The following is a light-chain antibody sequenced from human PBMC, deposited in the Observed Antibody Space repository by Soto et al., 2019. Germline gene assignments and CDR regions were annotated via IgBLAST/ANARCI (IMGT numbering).Light chain of an antibody. V-gene: IGLV2-14*01. CDR2: DVS. CDR1: SSDVGGYNY. Sequence: QSALTQPASVSGSPGQPITISCTGTSSDVGGYNYVSWYQQHPGKAPKVMIYDVSNRPSGVSNRFSGSKSGNTASLTISGLQAGDEADYYCNSYTTSSTYVFGTGTKLTVL. J-gene: IGLJ1*01. CDR3: NSYTTSSTYV.